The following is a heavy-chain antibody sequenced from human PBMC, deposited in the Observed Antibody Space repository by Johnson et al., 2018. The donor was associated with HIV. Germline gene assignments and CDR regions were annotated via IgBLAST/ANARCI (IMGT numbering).Heavy chain of an antibody. D-gene: IGHD6-6*01. V-gene: IGHV3-7*01. CDR3: ARDFRARIVRGGAFDF. J-gene: IGHJ3*01. CDR2: IKQDGSDK. Sequence: VQLVESGGGLVQPGGSLRLSCAASGFTFSSYWMSWVRQAPGKGLEWVANIKQDGSDKYYVDSVKGRFTISRDNAKNSLYLQMNSLRAEDTAVYYCARDFRARIVRGGAFDFWGQGT. CDR1: GFTFSSYW.